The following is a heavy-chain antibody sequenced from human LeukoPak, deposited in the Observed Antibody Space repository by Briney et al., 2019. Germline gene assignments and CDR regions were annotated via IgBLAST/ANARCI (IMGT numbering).Heavy chain of an antibody. CDR3: SKDREVIVPAASDY. Sequence: GESLKISFAASGFLFSNYAMSWVRPAPGKGLEWVSGITGSGGRTYYADSVKGRFTISRDNFKNTLYLQMSSLRAEDTAVYYCSKDREVIVPAASDYWGLGILVTVSS. J-gene: IGHJ4*02. CDR1: GFLFSNYA. CDR2: ITGSGGRT. V-gene: IGHV3-23*01. D-gene: IGHD2-2*01.